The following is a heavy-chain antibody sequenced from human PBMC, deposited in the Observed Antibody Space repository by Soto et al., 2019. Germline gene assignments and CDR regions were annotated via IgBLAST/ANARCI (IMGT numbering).Heavy chain of an antibody. J-gene: IGHJ4*02. Sequence: GGSLRLSCAASGFTFSNVWLSWVRQSPGKGLEWVAKIKHDGSETYYADSVKGRFTISRDNAKKSLFLQMNTLRTEDTAVYYCARDFATHCSGSTCYPYAYWGQGALVSVSS. V-gene: IGHV3-7*03. CDR3: ARDFATHCSGSTCYPYAY. CDR1: GFTFSNVW. CDR2: IKHDGSET. D-gene: IGHD2-15*01.